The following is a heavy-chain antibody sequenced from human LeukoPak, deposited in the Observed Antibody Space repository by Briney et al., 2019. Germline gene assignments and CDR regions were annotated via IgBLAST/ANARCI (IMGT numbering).Heavy chain of an antibody. CDR3: ARGAGVSHYYYAMDI. CDR1: TFTVIDHY. V-gene: IGHV3-66*02. J-gene: IGHJ6*02. Sequence: GGSLRLSCAASTFTVIDHYMTWVRQAPGRGLEWVAAIYPGGSTYYADSVKGRFTISRGKSKNTLYLQMNTLGAEETAVYYCARGAGVSHYYYAMDIWGQGTTVTVSS. CDR2: IYPGGST. D-gene: IGHD2-21*01.